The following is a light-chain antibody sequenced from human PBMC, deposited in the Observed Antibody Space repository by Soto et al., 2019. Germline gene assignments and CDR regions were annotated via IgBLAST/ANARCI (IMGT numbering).Light chain of an antibody. CDR2: AAS. CDR1: QSVRTH. J-gene: IGKJ2*01. V-gene: IGKV1-39*01. CDR3: QPSYSPPRT. Sequence: DIQMTQSPSSLSASIGDRVTITCRASQSVRTHLNWYHQKPGKAPELLIYAASSLQAGVPSRFSGSGSGTDFTLSISSLHPEDFGDSYCQPSYSPPRTVGQGTNLEIK.